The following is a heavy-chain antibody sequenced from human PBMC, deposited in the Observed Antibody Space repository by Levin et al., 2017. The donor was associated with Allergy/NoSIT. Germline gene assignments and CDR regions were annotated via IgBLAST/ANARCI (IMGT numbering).Heavy chain of an antibody. J-gene: IGHJ2*01. CDR3: ARHRRKAYSSGWYWYFDL. V-gene: IGHV4-39*01. CDR2: IFYSGST. D-gene: IGHD6-19*01. CDR1: GDSISTIRYY. Sequence: SETLSLTCTVSGDSISTIRYYWGWIRQSPGKGLEWIGSIFYSGSTYYNPSLTSRVTISVDTSRNQFSLKLSSVTAADTAVYYCARHRRKAYSSGWYWYFDLWGRGTLVTVSS.